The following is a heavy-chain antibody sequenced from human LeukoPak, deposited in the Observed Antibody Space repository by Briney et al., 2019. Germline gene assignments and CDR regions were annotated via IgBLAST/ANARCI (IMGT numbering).Heavy chain of an antibody. CDR1: GYTFTGYY. V-gene: IGHV1-2*02. CDR3: AREEIAYSSSIPFDP. Sequence: ASVKVSCKASGYTFTGYYIHWLRQPPGQGLEWMGWINPNSGGTNYAQKFQGRVTMTRDTSISTAYMEPSRLRSDDTAVYYCAREEIAYSSSIPFDPWGQGTLVTVSS. CDR2: INPNSGGT. J-gene: IGHJ5*02. D-gene: IGHD6-6*01.